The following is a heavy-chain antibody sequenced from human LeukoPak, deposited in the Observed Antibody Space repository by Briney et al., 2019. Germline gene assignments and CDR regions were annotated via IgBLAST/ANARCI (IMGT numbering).Heavy chain of an antibody. V-gene: IGHV1-69*13. CDR3: ARDRREGSSGYDY. Sequence: ASVKVSCKASGGTFSSYAISWVRQAPGQGLEWMGGIIPIFGTANYAQKFQGRVTITADESTSTAYMELSSLRSEHTAVYYCARDRREGSSGYDYWGQGTLVTVSS. D-gene: IGHD3-22*01. CDR2: IIPIFGTA. J-gene: IGHJ4*02. CDR1: GGTFSSYA.